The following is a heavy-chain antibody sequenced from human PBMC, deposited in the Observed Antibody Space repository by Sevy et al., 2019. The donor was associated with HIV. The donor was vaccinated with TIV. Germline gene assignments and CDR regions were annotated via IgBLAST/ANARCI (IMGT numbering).Heavy chain of an antibody. D-gene: IGHD2-8*01. J-gene: IGHJ6*02. CDR3: ARGRKTTEEWLEELDYYYGLDV. Sequence: GGSLRLSCAASGFSLTTSDMHWVRQAPGKGLEWVAYVRNDGSNKYYADSVRDRFTISRGSTKNTLYLQMNSLRDEDTAIYYCARGRKTTEEWLEELDYYYGLDVWGQGTTVTVSS. V-gene: IGHV3-30*02. CDR2: VRNDGSNK. CDR1: GFSLTTSD.